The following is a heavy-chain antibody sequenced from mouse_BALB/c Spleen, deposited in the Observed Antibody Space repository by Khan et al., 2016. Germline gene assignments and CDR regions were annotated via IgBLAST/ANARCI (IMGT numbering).Heavy chain of an antibody. D-gene: IGHD1-1*01. J-gene: IGHJ3*01. V-gene: IGHV1-7*01. CDR3: ERGSYYYASSYGWFAY. CDR1: GYTFTDDW. Sequence: QVQLQQSGAELAKPGASVKMSCKASGYTFTDDWMHWVKQRPAQGLVWIGYINPSTGYTEYNQKLKDKATLTADKSSSTASMQLSSLTSEDSAVDSGERGSYYYASSYGWFAYWGQGTLVTVSA. CDR2: INPSTGYT.